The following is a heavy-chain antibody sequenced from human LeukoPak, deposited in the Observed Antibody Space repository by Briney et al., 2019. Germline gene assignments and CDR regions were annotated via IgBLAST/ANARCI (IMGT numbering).Heavy chain of an antibody. D-gene: IGHD2-21*02. CDR3: VREDTPATANY. J-gene: IGHJ4*02. V-gene: IGHV3-23*01. CDR1: GFNFANHA. CDR2: ISGGGDIT. Sequence: GGSLRLSCAASGFNFANHAMSWVRQTPGKGLEWVSAISGGGDITYYADSVTGRFTISRDNSKGTLFLQMHSLRPGDTAVYYCVREDTPATANYWGQGTLVTISS.